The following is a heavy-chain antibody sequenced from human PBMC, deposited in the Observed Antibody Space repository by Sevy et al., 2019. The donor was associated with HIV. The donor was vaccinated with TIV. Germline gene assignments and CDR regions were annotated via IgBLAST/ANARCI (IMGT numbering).Heavy chain of an antibody. CDR3: ARGRGVFGAVAINWFDP. Sequence: GGSLRLSCAASGFTVSSSYMTWVRQPPGKGLEWVSVIYSGGSTYYAYSVKGRFTISRDNSKNSMYLQMNSLRADDTAVYYCARGRGVFGAVAINWFDPWGQGALVTVSS. CDR1: GFTVSSSY. CDR2: IYSGGST. V-gene: IGHV3-53*01. D-gene: IGHD3-3*01. J-gene: IGHJ5*02.